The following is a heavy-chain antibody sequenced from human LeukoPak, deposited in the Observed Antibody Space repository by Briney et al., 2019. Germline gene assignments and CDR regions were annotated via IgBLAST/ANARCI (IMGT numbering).Heavy chain of an antibody. D-gene: IGHD3-22*01. CDR1: GGSISSYY. Sequence: SETLSLTCTVSGGSISSYYWSWIRQPPGKGLEWIGYIYYSGSTNYNPSLTSRVTISVDTSKHQFSLKLSSVTAADTAVYYCAGERGYYYDSSGYYLSYWGQGTLVTVSS. CDR2: IYYSGST. CDR3: AGERGYYYDSSGYYLSY. J-gene: IGHJ4*02. V-gene: IGHV4-59*01.